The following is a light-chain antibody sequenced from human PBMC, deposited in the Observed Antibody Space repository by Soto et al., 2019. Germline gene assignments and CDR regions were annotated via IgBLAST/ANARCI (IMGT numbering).Light chain of an antibody. CDR1: SSDVGGYNY. V-gene: IGLV2-14*01. CDR3: SSYTSSSTLV. Sequence: QSALTQPASVSGSPGQSITISCTGTSSDVGGYNYVSWYQQHPGKAPKLMIYEVSNRPSGVSNPFSGSKSGNTASLTISGLQAEDEADYYCSSYTSSSTLVFGGGTQLTVL. CDR2: EVS. J-gene: IGLJ2*01.